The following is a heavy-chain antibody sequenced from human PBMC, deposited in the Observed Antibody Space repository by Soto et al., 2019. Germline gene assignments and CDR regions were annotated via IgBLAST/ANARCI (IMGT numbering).Heavy chain of an antibody. CDR3: ARDIAVAGTQIFDY. D-gene: IGHD6-19*01. J-gene: IGHJ4*02. V-gene: IGHV3-33*01. CDR2: IWYDGSNK. Sequence: GGSLRLSCAASGFTFSSYGMHWVRQAPGKGLEWVAVIWYDGSNKYYADSVKGRFTISRDNSKNTLYLQMNSLRAEDTAVYYCARDIAVAGTQIFDYWGQGTLVTVSS. CDR1: GFTFSSYG.